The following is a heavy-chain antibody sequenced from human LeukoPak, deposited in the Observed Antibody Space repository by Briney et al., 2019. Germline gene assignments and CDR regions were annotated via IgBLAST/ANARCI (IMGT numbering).Heavy chain of an antibody. D-gene: IGHD3-3*01. Sequence: SQTLSLTCTVSGGSISSGGYYWSWIRQPPGKGLEWIGYIYHSGSTYYNPSLKSRVTISVDRSKNQFSLKLSSVTAADTAVYYCARLRGTLRFLEWFDYWGQGTLVTVSS. CDR1: GGSISSGGYY. CDR2: IYHSGST. CDR3: ARLRGTLRFLEWFDY. V-gene: IGHV4-30-2*01. J-gene: IGHJ4*02.